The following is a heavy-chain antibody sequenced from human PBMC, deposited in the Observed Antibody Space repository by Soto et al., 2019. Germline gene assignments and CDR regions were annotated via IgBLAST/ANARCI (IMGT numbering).Heavy chain of an antibody. J-gene: IGHJ6*02. CDR1: GFTVSSNY. CDR3: ASLNLYSSSWYRPYYYGMDV. Sequence: GGSLRLSCAASGFTVSSNYMSWVRQAPGKGLEWVSVIYSGGSTYYADSVKGRFTISRDNSKNTLYLQMNSLRAEDTAVYYCASLNLYSSSWYRPYYYGMDVWGQGTTVTV. V-gene: IGHV3-53*01. D-gene: IGHD6-13*01. CDR2: IYSGGST.